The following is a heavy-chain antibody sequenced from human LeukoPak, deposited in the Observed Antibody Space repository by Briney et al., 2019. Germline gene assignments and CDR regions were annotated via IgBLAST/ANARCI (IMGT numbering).Heavy chain of an antibody. CDR1: GFTFSLYA. Sequence: PGGSLRLSCAASGFTFSLYAMTWVRQAPGKGLEWVSVISVSGGSTYYADSVKGRFTISRDNSKNTLYLQMDSLRADDTAVYYCATSSRLYYYHYYMDVWGKGTTVTVSS. CDR2: ISVSGGST. D-gene: IGHD6-25*01. J-gene: IGHJ6*03. CDR3: ATSSRLYYYHYYMDV. V-gene: IGHV3-23*01.